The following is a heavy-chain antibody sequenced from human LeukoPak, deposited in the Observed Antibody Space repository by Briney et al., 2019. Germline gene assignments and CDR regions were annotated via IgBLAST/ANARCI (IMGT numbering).Heavy chain of an antibody. CDR3: AREREWELPSFDY. D-gene: IGHD1-26*01. CDR1: GGSISSSSYY. J-gene: IGHJ4*02. V-gene: IGHV4-39*07. Sequence: PSETLSLTCTVSGGSISSSSYYWGWIRQPPGKGLEWIGRIYTSGSTNYNPSLKGRVTMSVDTSKNQFSLKLSSVTAADTAVYYCAREREWELPSFDYWGQGTLVTVSS. CDR2: IYTSGST.